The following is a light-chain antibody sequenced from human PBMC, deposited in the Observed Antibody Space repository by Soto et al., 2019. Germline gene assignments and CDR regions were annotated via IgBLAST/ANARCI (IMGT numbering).Light chain of an antibody. CDR3: QQSYSTPSIT. V-gene: IGKV1-39*01. CDR2: AAS. J-gene: IGKJ5*01. Sequence: DIPMTQSPSSLSASVGDRVTITCRASQSISSYLNWYQQKPGKAPKLLIYAASSLQSGVPSRFSGSGSGTDFTLTISSLQPEDFATYYCQQSYSTPSITVGQGTRLEIK. CDR1: QSISSY.